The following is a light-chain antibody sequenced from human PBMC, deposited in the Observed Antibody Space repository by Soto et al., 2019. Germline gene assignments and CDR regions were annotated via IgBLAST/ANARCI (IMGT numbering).Light chain of an antibody. CDR2: EVS. CDR3: SSYTRSDNYA. Sequence: QSVLTQPASVSFSPGHSITISCTGTSSDVGGYNYVSWYQQHPGKAPKVIIYEVSNRPSGVSNRFSGSKSGNTASLTISGLQAEDEADYYCSSYTRSDNYAFGTGTKVTVL. J-gene: IGLJ1*01. CDR1: SSDVGGYNY. V-gene: IGLV2-14*01.